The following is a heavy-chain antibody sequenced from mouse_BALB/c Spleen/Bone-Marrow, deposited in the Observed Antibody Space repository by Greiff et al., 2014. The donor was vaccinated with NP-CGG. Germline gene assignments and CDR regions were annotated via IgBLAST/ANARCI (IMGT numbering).Heavy chain of an antibody. Sequence: VQLQESGAELARPGASVKMSCKASGYTFTSYTMHWVKQRPGQGLEWIGYINPSSGYTNYNQKFEDKATLTADKSSSTAYMQLSSLTSEDSAVYYCARSLRWYFDVWGAGTTVTVSS. D-gene: IGHD1-1*01. J-gene: IGHJ1*01. CDR1: GYTFTSYT. CDR2: INPSSGYT. CDR3: ARSLRWYFDV. V-gene: IGHV1-4*01.